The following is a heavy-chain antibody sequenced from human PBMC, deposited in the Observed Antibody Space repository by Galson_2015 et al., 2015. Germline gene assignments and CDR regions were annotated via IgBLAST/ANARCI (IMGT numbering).Heavy chain of an antibody. Sequence: LSLTCTVSGDSVSSGSYYWSWIRQPPGKGLEWIGYIYYSGSTNYNPSLKSRVTISVDTSKNQFSLKLSSVTAADTAVYYCARENALGATIGNFDYWGQGTLVTVSS. CDR3: ARENALGATIGNFDY. J-gene: IGHJ4*02. CDR1: GDSVSSGSYY. V-gene: IGHV4-61*01. CDR2: IYYSGST. D-gene: IGHD5-12*01.